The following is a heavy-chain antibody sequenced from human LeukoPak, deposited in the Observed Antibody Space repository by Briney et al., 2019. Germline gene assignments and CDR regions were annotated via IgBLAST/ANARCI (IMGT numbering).Heavy chain of an antibody. J-gene: IGHJ4*02. CDR2: IYPSDSNT. D-gene: IGHD2-15*01. Sequence: GESLKISCKGSGYSFANYWIGWVRQMPGKGLEWMGIIYPSDSNTRYNPSFQGQVTISADKSISTAYLQWSSLKASDTAMYYCARNPRGYCSGGSCYIGYWGQGTLVTVSS. CDR1: GYSFANYW. V-gene: IGHV5-51*01. CDR3: ARNPRGYCSGGSCYIGY.